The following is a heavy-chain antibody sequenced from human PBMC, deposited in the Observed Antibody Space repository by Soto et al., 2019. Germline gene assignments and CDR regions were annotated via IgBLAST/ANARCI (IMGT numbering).Heavy chain of an antibody. CDR2: IIPIFGTA. CDR1: GGTFSSYA. D-gene: IGHD5-18*01. Sequence: SVKVSCKASGGTFSSYAISWVRQAPGQGLEWMGGIIPIFGTANYAQKFQGRVTITADKSTSTAYTELSSLRSEDTAVYYCASTGKTFSGDSYGYAYYYYGMDVWGQGTTVTVSS. V-gene: IGHV1-69*06. J-gene: IGHJ6*02. CDR3: ASTGKTFSGDSYGYAYYYYGMDV.